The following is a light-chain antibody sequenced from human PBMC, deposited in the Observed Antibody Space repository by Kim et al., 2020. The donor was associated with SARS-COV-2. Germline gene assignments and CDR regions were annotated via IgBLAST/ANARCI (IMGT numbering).Light chain of an antibody. CDR1: QSVSSDY. J-gene: IGKJ1*01. CDR3: QQYGNSRWT. V-gene: IGKV3-20*01. Sequence: SPGERASLSCRTSQSVSSDYSAWYQQRPGQAPRLLIYAASNRATGIPDRFSGSGSGTDFTLTISRLEPEDFAVYYCQQYGNSRWTFGQGTKVDIK. CDR2: AAS.